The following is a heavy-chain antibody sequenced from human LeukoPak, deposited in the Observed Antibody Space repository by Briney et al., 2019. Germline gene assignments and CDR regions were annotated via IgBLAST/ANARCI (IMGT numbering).Heavy chain of an antibody. J-gene: IGHJ4*02. CDR1: RYTFTRKF. CDR3: ARDREGLAYFDF. D-gene: IGHD3/OR15-3a*01. V-gene: IGHV1-2*02. CDR2: IDPNSGGT. Sequence: ASVNVSYTPSRYTFTRKFIHWVRQAPGRRLEWMGWIDPNSGGTDYAQKFQGRVTMTRDTSIATAYMDLSRLISDDTAVYYCARDREGLAYFDFWGQGTLVTVSS.